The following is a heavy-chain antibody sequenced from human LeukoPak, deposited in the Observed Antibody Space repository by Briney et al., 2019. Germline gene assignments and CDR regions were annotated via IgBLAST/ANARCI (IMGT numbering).Heavy chain of an antibody. J-gene: IGHJ6*03. V-gene: IGHV4-59*12. D-gene: IGHD3-10*01. CDR2: IYYSGNT. CDR3: ARLRGFGADYYYYYMDV. CDR1: GDSISSYY. Sequence: SETLSLTCTVSGDSISSYYWSWIRQPPGKGLEWIGYIYYSGNTNYNPPLKSRVTISVDKSKNQFSLKLSSVTAADTAVYYCARLRGFGADYYYYYMDVWGKGTTVTVSS.